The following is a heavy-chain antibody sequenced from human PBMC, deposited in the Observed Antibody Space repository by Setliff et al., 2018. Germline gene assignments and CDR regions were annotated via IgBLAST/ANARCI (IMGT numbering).Heavy chain of an antibody. J-gene: IGHJ6*02. Sequence: ASVKVSCKASGGTFSSYAISWVRQAPGQGLEWMGGIIPIRGIANYAQKFQGRVTITADESTSTAYMELSSLRSEDRAVYYCARGHRSAMAAAGTVYGMDVWGQGTTVTVSS. V-gene: IGHV1-69*10. CDR2: IIPIRGIA. CDR3: ARGHRSAMAAAGTVYGMDV. CDR1: GGTFSSYA. D-gene: IGHD6-13*01.